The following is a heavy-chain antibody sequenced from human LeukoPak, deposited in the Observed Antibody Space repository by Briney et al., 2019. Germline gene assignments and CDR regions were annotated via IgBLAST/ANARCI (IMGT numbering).Heavy chain of an antibody. J-gene: IGHJ4*02. CDR2: IYYSGST. V-gene: IGHV4-59*01. CDR1: GGSISSYY. D-gene: IGHD3-10*01. CDR3: ARVVGYYYGSGSQFDY. Sequence: PSETLSLTCTVSGGSISSYYWSWIRQPPGKGLEWIGYIYYSGSTNYNPSLKSRVTISVDTSKNQFSLKLSSVTAADTAVYYCARVVGYYYGSGSQFDYWGQGTLVTVSS.